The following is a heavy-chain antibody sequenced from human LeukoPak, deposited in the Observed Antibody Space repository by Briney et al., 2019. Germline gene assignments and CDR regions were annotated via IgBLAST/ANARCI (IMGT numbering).Heavy chain of an antibody. Sequence: GGSLRLSCAASGFTFSSYAMHWVRQAPGKGLEWVAVISYDGSNKYYADSVKGRFTISRDNSKNTLYLQMNSLRAEDTAVYYCARDGRWLQSWTYYYYYYMDVWGKGTTVTVS. CDR2: ISYDGSNK. V-gene: IGHV3-30*01. CDR3: ARDGRWLQSWTYYYYYYMDV. CDR1: GFTFSSYA. J-gene: IGHJ6*03. D-gene: IGHD5-24*01.